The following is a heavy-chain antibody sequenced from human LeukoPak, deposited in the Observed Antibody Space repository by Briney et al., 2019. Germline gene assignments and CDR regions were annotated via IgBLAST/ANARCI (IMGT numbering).Heavy chain of an antibody. CDR3: ARGLRVAIFGVAKGPFDY. CDR2: ISSSSSYI. D-gene: IGHD3-3*02. V-gene: IGHV3-21*01. Sequence: GGSLRLSCAASGFTFSSYSMNWVRQAPGKGLEWVSSISSSSSYIYYADSVKGRFTISRDNAKNSLYLQMNSLRAEDTAVYYCARGLRVAIFGVAKGPFDYWGQGTLVTVSS. J-gene: IGHJ4*02. CDR1: GFTFSSYS.